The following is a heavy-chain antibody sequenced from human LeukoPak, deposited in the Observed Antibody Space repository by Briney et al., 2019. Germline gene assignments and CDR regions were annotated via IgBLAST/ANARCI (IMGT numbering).Heavy chain of an antibody. CDR1: GYTFTSYA. Sequence: GASVKVSCKASGYTFTSYAMNWVRQAPGQGLEWMGWINTNTGNPTYAQGFTGRFVFSLDTFVSTAYLQISSLKAGDTAVYYCARDYYGSGSTFDYWGQGTLVTVSS. CDR3: ARDYYGSGSTFDY. CDR2: INTNTGNP. D-gene: IGHD3-10*01. J-gene: IGHJ4*02. V-gene: IGHV7-4-1*02.